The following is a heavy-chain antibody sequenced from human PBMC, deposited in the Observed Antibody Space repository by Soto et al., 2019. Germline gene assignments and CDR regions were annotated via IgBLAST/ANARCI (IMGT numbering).Heavy chain of an antibody. J-gene: IGHJ6*03. V-gene: IGHV3-23*01. CDR3: VKCGQHYYYYYMDV. Sequence: GGSLRLSCAASGFSFSTYAMGWVRQAPGKGLEWVSIISGSGGNTYYEDSVKGRFTISRDNSKNTVFLQMNSLRAEDTAVYYCVKCGQHYYYYYMDVWASGNTVTVSS. D-gene: IGHD2-21*01. CDR2: ISGSGGNT. CDR1: GFSFSTYA.